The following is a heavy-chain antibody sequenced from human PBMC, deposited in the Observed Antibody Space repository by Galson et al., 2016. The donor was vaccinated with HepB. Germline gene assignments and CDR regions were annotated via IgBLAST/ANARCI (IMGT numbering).Heavy chain of an antibody. CDR1: GFTFNSYG. CDR2: TWYNGSHK. CDR3: RAGDVEVPGALDPLDV. V-gene: IGHV3-33*01. Sequence: SLRLSCAASGFTFNSYGVHWVRQAPGKGLEWVAVTWYNGSHKYYADSVKGRFTISRDSSENTLYLQMNSLRVEDTAVYYCRAGDVEVPGALDPLDVGGQGTTVTVSS. D-gene: IGHD2-2*01. J-gene: IGHJ6*02.